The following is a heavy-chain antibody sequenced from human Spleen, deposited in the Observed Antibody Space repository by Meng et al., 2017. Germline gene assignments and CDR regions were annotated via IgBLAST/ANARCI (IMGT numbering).Heavy chain of an antibody. CDR3: AKYISGSYYWDAFGT. Sequence: TVSCKASGYTFTGYYMHWVRQMPGKGLEWMGMIHPRDSDTGYSPSFRGQVTISVDKSINTAYLQWRSLKASDTAMYYCAKYISGSYYWDAFGTWGQGTMVTVSS. CDR2: IHPRDSDT. V-gene: IGHV5-51*01. D-gene: IGHD3-10*01. CDR1: GYTFTGYY. J-gene: IGHJ3*02.